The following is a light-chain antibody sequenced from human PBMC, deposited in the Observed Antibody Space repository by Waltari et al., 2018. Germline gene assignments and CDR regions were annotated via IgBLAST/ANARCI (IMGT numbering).Light chain of an antibody. CDR2: DVT. Sequence: QSALTQPASVSGSPGQSITISCTGTSSDIRAYNYVSWYQQHPGEAPKLMIYDVTNRPSGFSDRFSGSKSGNTASLTISGLQAEDEADYYCSSYASTSRYVFGTGTKVTVL. V-gene: IGLV2-14*03. J-gene: IGLJ1*01. CDR1: SSDIRAYNY. CDR3: SSYASTSRYV.